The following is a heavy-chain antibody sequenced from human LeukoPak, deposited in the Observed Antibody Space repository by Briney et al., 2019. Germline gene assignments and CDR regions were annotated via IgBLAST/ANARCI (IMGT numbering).Heavy chain of an antibody. CDR1: GGSISSYY. D-gene: IGHD3-22*01. J-gene: IGHJ4*02. Sequence: SETLSLTCTVSGGSISSYYWSWIRQPPGKGLEWIGYIYYSGSTNYNPSLKSRVTISGDTSKNQSSLKLSSVPAADTAVYYCARGVYDSSGRFDYWGQGTLVTVSS. CDR2: IYYSGST. V-gene: IGHV4-59*01. CDR3: ARGVYDSSGRFDY.